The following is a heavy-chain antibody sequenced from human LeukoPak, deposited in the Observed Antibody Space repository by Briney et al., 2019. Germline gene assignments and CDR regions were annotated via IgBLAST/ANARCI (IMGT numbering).Heavy chain of an antibody. J-gene: IGHJ4*02. Sequence: PSETLSLTCAVYGGSFSGYYWSWIRQPPGKGLEWIGEINHSGSTNYNPSLKSRVTISVDTSKNQFSLNLSSVTAADTAVYYCARAPISRELPDYWGQGTLVTVSS. CDR2: INHSGST. CDR1: GGSFSGYY. V-gene: IGHV4-34*01. D-gene: IGHD1-7*01. CDR3: ARAPISRELPDY.